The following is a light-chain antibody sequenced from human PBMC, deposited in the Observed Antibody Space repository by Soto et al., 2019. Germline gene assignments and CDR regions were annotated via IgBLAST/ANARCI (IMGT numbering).Light chain of an antibody. CDR1: SSDVGAYDY. Sequence: QSALTQPASVSGSPGQSITISCTGTSSDVGAYDYVSWYQQHPDKAPKLIIFVVSNRPSGVSNRFSGSKSGNTASLTISGLQAEDGADYYCSLYTSSDTPYVFGTGTKVTVL. CDR3: SLYTSSDTPYV. V-gene: IGLV2-14*01. CDR2: VVS. J-gene: IGLJ1*01.